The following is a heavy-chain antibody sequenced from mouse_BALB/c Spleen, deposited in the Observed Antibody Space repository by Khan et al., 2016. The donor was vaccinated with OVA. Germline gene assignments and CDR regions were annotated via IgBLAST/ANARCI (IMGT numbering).Heavy chain of an antibody. CDR2: ISSGGSYT. Sequence: EVELVESGGGLVKPGGSLKFSCAASGFTFSNYGMSWVRQTPEKRLEWVATISSGGSYTYYPDRVKGRFTISRDNANNTLYLKMSSLRSEDTAMYYCARTPGYYRSNYFDYWGQGTTLTVSS. J-gene: IGHJ2*01. D-gene: IGHD1-1*01. CDR3: ARTPGYYRSNYFDY. CDR1: GFTFSNYG. V-gene: IGHV5-9-3*01.